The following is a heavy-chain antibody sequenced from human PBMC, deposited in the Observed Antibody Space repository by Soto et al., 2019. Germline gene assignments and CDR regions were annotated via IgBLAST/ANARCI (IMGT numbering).Heavy chain of an antibody. V-gene: IGHV4-59*01. CDR1: GGSISGYF. Sequence: SETLSLTCTVSGGSISGYFWNWIRQPPGKGLEWIGQIYYSRSTNYNPSPSLKSRVTISVDTSKRQFSLKVSSVTAADTAVYYCAARRRGYYGMDVWGLGTTVTVSS. CDR2: IYYSRST. CDR3: AARRRGYYGMDV. J-gene: IGHJ6*02.